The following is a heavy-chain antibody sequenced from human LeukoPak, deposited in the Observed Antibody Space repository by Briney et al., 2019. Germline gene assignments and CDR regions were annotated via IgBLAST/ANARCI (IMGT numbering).Heavy chain of an antibody. J-gene: IGHJ5*02. CDR3: ARETVAGTFDP. D-gene: IGHD6-19*01. V-gene: IGHV3-53*01. Sequence: GGSLRLSCAASGFTFSRYTIHWVRQAPGKGLEWVSVIYSGGSTYYADSVKGRFTISRDNSKNTLYLQMNSLRAEDTAVYYCARETVAGTFDPWGQGTLVTVSS. CDR1: GFTFSRYT. CDR2: IYSGGST.